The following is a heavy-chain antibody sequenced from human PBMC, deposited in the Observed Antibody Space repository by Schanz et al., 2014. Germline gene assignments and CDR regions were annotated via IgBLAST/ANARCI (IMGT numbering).Heavy chain of an antibody. V-gene: IGHV3-23*04. D-gene: IGHD1-26*01. CDR2: ISGSGGST. J-gene: IGHJ4*02. Sequence: VQLVESGGGVVQPGRSLRLSCAASGFMFSSYGMHWVRQAPGKGLEWVSAISGSGGSTYYADSVKGRFTISRDNSKNTLYLQMNSLRAEDTAVYYCARSRSGFYFDYWGQGTLLTVSS. CDR1: GFMFSSYG. CDR3: ARSRSGFYFDY.